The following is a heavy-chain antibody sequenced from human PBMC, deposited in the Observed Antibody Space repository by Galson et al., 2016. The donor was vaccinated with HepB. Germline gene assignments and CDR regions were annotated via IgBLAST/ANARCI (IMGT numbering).Heavy chain of an antibody. CDR2: IYYSGST. D-gene: IGHD2-15*01. CDR1: GGSITSDHFS. CDR3: ARSRPSPAWSFGQYRGGMDV. J-gene: IGHJ6*02. Sequence: TLSLTCTLSGGSITSDHFSWSWLRQRPGKGLEWIGYIYYSGSTYYNPSLDGRVFISVGSSERQFSLKMYGVTAADAAVYYCARSRPSPAWSFGQYRGGMDVWGQGTAVIVSS. V-gene: IGHV4-31*03.